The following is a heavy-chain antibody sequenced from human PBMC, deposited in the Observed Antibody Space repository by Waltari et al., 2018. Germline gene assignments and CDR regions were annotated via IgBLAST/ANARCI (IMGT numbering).Heavy chain of an antibody. CDR1: GFTFSNYG. D-gene: IGHD6-13*01. CDR3: ATGIAAPGIFDY. Sequence: QVQLVESGGGVVQPGWSLRLSCEASGFTFSNYGMHWVRQAPGKGLEWVTVIGFDGNKKLYVDSVKGRFTISRDNSKNTLYLQMDSLRKEETAMYYCATGIAAPGIFDYWGRGTLVTVSS. CDR2: IGFDGNKK. V-gene: IGHV3-33*08. J-gene: IGHJ4*02.